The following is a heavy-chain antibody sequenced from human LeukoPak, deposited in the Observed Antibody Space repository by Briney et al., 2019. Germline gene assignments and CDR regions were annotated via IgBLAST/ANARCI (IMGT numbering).Heavy chain of an antibody. Sequence: SVKVSCKASGGTFSSYAISWVRQAPGHGLEWMGGIIPIFGTANYAQKFQGRVTITADESTSTAYMELSSLRSEDTAVYYCARDLWVQYYYYGMDVWGQGTTVTVSS. D-gene: IGHD1-26*01. CDR2: IIPIFGTA. CDR1: GGTFSSYA. CDR3: ARDLWVQYYYYGMDV. J-gene: IGHJ6*02. V-gene: IGHV1-69*13.